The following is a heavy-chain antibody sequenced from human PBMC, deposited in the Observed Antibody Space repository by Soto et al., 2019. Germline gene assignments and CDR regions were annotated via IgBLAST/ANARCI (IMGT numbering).Heavy chain of an antibody. Sequence: PXECLRLSCAASGFSFSNYARNWVRQAPGKGLEWVSTISGTRGRQRNTFYTASVKGRFTVTRDNSRNTLFLQMNSLRVEDTAVYYCAKAMWRLAGYDMNWLDAWGQGTLVTVSS. J-gene: IGHJ5*02. V-gene: IGHV3-23*01. CDR2: ISGTRGRQRNT. CDR1: GFSFSNYA. D-gene: IGHD5-12*01. CDR3: AKAMWRLAGYDMNWLDA.